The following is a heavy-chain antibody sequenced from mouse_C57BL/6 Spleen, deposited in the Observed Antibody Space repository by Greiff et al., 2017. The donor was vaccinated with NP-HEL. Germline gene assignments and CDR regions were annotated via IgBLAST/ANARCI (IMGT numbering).Heavy chain of an antibody. CDR2: IHPSDSDT. D-gene: IGHD1-1*01. J-gene: IGHJ4*01. Sequence: QVQLQQPGAELVKPGASVKVSCKASGYTFTSYWMHWVKQRPGQGLEWIGRIHPSDSDTNYNQKFQGKATLTVDKSSSTAYMQLSSLTSEDSAVYSCAINCSSSLVLDYWGQGTPVTVSS. V-gene: IGHV1-74*01. CDR1: GYTFTSYW. CDR3: AINCSSSLVLDY.